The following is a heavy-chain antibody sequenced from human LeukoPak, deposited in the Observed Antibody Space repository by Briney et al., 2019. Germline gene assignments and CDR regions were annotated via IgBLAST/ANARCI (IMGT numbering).Heavy chain of an antibody. Sequence: GGSLRLSRAASGFTFSSYAMNWVRQAPGKGLEYVSSISYNGGSTYYANSVKGRFTISRDNSKNTLYLQMGSLRAEDMAVYYCARLAGGSYSDYWGQGTLVTVSS. CDR1: GFTFSSYA. CDR3: ARLAGGSYSDY. J-gene: IGHJ4*02. CDR2: ISYNGGST. D-gene: IGHD1-26*01. V-gene: IGHV3-64*01.